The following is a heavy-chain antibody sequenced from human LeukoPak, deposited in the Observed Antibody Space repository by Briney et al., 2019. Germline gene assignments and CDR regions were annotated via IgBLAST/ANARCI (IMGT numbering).Heavy chain of an antibody. CDR1: GFTFSSYS. CDR2: TSSSSSYI. D-gene: IGHD2-15*01. CDR3: ARSNCSGGSCYSFFDY. V-gene: IGHV3-21*01. Sequence: PGGSLRLSCAASGFTFSSYSMNWVRQAPGKGLEWVSSTSSSSSYIYYADSVKGRFTISRDNAKNSLYLQMNSLRAEDTAVYYCARSNCSGGSCYSFFDYWGQGTLVTVSS. J-gene: IGHJ4*02.